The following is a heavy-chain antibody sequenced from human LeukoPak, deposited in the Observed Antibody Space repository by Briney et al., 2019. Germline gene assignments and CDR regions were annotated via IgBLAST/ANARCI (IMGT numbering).Heavy chain of an antibody. CDR3: AREQWGYSYGPGYMDV. D-gene: IGHD5-18*01. CDR2: IYYSGST. V-gene: IGHV4-39*07. J-gene: IGHJ6*03. CDR1: GGSISSSSYY. Sequence: SETLSLTCTVSGGSISSSSYYWGWIRQPPGKGLEWIGSIYYSGSTYYNPSLKSRVTISVDTSKNQFSLKLSSVTAADTAVYYCAREQWGYSYGPGYMDVWGKGTTVTVSS.